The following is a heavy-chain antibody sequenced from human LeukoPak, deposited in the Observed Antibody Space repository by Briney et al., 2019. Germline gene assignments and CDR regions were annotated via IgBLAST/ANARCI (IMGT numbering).Heavy chain of an antibody. V-gene: IGHV1-2*02. CDR1: GYTFTGYY. CDR3: ARYYCGGGSCHYFDY. Sequence: GASVKVSCKASGYTFTGYYMHWVRQAPGQGLEWMGEINPNSGGTNYAQKFQGRVTMTRDTSISTAYMELNRLRSDDTAVYYCARYYCGGGSCHYFDYWGQGTLVTVSS. D-gene: IGHD2-15*01. CDR2: INPNSGGT. J-gene: IGHJ4*02.